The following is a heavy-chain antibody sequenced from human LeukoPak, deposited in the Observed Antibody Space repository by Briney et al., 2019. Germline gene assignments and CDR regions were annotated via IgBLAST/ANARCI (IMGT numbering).Heavy chain of an antibody. CDR3: ARDRGGSSWGNYYDMDV. Sequence: GGSLRLSCAASGFTFSSYAMHWVRQAPGKGLEWVAVISYDGSNKYYADSVKGRFTISRDNSKNTLYLQMNSLRAEDTAVYYCARDRGGSSWGNYYDMDVWGQGTTVTVSS. CDR1: GFTFSSYA. CDR2: ISYDGSNK. D-gene: IGHD6-13*01. V-gene: IGHV3-30-3*01. J-gene: IGHJ6*02.